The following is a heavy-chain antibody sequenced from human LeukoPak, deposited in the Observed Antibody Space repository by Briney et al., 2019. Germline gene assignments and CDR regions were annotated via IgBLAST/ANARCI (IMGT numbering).Heavy chain of an antibody. CDR2: AFHSGNT. CDR3: ARLSGDGYDSPGHDY. V-gene: IGHV4-59*08. CDR1: GASTSSHC. D-gene: IGHD5-12*01. Sequence: SETLSLTCTVSGASTSSHCWSWIRQPPGKDLEWIGYAFHSGNTKYNPSLKSRITISVDSSKDQFSLKLTSVTAADTAVYYCARLSGDGYDSPGHDYWGQGTLVTVSP. J-gene: IGHJ4*02.